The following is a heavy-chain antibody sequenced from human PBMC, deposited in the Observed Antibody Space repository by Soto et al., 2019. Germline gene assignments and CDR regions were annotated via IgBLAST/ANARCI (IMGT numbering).Heavy chain of an antibody. CDR2: IYYSGST. CDR3: ASLYGDPRRGGMAV. V-gene: IGHV4-30-4*01. J-gene: IGHJ6*02. D-gene: IGHD4-17*01. Sequence: SETLSLTCTVSGGSISSGDYYWSWIRQPPGKGLEWIGYIYYSGSTYYNPSLKSRVTISVDTSKNQFSLKLSSVTAADTAVYYCASLYGDPRRGGMAVWGQGTTVTVSS. CDR1: GGSISSGDYY.